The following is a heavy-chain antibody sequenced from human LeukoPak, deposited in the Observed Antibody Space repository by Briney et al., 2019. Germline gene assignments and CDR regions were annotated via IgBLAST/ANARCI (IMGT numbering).Heavy chain of an antibody. CDR2: IYHSGST. CDR3: ARDPVAGSSYYYYYGMDV. D-gene: IGHD2-15*01. CDR1: GYSISSAYY. V-gene: IGHV4-38-2*02. Sequence: SETLSLTCAVSGYSISSAYYWGWIRQPPGKGLEWIGTIYHSGSTYYNPSLKSRVTISVDTSKNQFSLKLSSVTAADTAVYYCARDPVAGSSYYYYYGMDVWGKGTTVTVSS. J-gene: IGHJ6*04.